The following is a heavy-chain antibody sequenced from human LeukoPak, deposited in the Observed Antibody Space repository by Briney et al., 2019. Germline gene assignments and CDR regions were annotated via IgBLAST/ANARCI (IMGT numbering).Heavy chain of an antibody. D-gene: IGHD4-23*01. Sequence: PSETLSLTCTVSDFSVNNADYWAWVRQSPGKTLEWIGNISRSGITSYNPSLKSRVTISVDTSKNQFSLKLSSVTAADTAVYYCARHIIADYGGKSGAFDIWGQGTMVTVSS. J-gene: IGHJ3*02. CDR1: DFSVNNADY. CDR2: ISRSGIT. CDR3: ARHIIADYGGKSGAFDI. V-gene: IGHV4-38-2*02.